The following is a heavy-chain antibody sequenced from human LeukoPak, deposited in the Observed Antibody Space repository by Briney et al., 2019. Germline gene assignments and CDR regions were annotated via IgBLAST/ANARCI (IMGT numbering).Heavy chain of an antibody. J-gene: IGHJ4*02. V-gene: IGHV3-48*03. CDR2: ISSSGSTI. CDR3: ARDIADMPGRDSYGYDY. CDR1: GFTFSNYE. Sequence: EGSLRLSCAASGFTFSNYEMNWVRQAPGKGLEWVSYISSSGSTIWYADSVKGRFTISRDNAKNSLYLQMNSLRAEDSAVYYCARDIADMPGRDSYGYDYWGQGTLVTVSS. D-gene: IGHD5-18*01.